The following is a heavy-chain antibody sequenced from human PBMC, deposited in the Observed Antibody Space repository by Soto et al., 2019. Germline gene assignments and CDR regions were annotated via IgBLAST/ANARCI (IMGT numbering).Heavy chain of an antibody. D-gene: IGHD2-2*01. CDR2: IYHSGST. CDR1: GGSISSGGYS. CDR3: ARVPDR. Sequence: SATLSLTCAVSGGSISSGGYSWSWIRQPPGKGLEWIGYIYHSGSTYYTPSLKSRVTISVDRSKNQFSLKLSSVTAADTAVYYCARVPDRWGQGTLVTVSS. V-gene: IGHV4-30-2*01. J-gene: IGHJ5*02.